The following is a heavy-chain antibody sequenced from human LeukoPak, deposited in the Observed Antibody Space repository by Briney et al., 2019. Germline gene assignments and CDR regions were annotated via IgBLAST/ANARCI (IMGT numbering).Heavy chain of an antibody. CDR2: IYYSGST. J-gene: IGHJ3*02. CDR1: GGSISSGGYY. V-gene: IGHV4-31*03. CDR3: ARVSETKLSPQRWLGDAFDI. D-gene: IGHD6-19*01. Sequence: SQTLSLTCTVSGGSISSGGYYWSWIRQHPGKGLEWIGYIYYSGSTYYNPSLKSRVTISVDTSKNQFSLKLSSVTAADTAVYYYARVSETKLSPQRWLGDAFDIWGQGTMVTVSS.